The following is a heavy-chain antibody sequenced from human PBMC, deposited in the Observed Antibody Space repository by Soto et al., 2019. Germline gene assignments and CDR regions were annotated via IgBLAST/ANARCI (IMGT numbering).Heavy chain of an antibody. CDR3: ARDRGESGYDGALFDI. CDR2: IIPILGIA. V-gene: IGHV1-69*08. CDR1: GGTFSSYT. J-gene: IGHJ3*02. Sequence: QVQLVQSGAEVKKPGSSVKVSCKASGGTFSSYTISWVRQAPGQGLEWMGRIIPILGIANYAQKFQGRVTITADKSTSTAYMELSSLRSEDTAVYYCARDRGESGYDGALFDIWGQGTMVTVSS. D-gene: IGHD5-12*01.